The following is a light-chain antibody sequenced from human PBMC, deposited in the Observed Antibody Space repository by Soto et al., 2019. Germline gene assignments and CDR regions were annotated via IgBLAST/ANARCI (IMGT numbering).Light chain of an antibody. Sequence: DIQMTQSRSTLSASVGDRVTITCRASQSISSWLAWYQQKPGKAPKLLIYDASSLESGVPSRFSGSGSGTEFTLTISSLQPDDFATYYCQQYNSYLWTFGQGTKVDIK. CDR1: QSISSW. J-gene: IGKJ1*01. V-gene: IGKV1-5*01. CDR2: DAS. CDR3: QQYNSYLWT.